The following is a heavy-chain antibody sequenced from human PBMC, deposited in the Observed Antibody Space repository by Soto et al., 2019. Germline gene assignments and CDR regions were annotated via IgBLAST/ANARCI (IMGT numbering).Heavy chain of an antibody. D-gene: IGHD5-18*01. V-gene: IGHV3-74*01. CDR2: VNPDGTIT. CDR3: AKIRDTSMDMNFDY. Sequence: PGGSLRLSCAASGYTFSHYWMYWVRQAPGKGLVWVSRVNPDGTITTYADSVKGRFTISRDMSRNTLYLQMNSLRAADTAVYYCAKIRDTSMDMNFDYWGQGTVVTVSS. CDR1: GYTFSHYW. J-gene: IGHJ4*02.